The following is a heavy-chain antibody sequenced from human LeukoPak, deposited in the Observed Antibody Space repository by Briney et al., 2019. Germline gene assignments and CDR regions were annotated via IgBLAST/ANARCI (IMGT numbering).Heavy chain of an antibody. J-gene: IGHJ4*02. D-gene: IGHD3-3*01. Sequence: GGSLRLSCAASGLTFSDYYMSWIRQAPGKGLEWVSYISSSGSTIYYADSVKGRFTISRDNAKNSLYLQMNSLRAEDTAVYYCARGYYDFWSGYPFDYWGQGTLVTVSS. V-gene: IGHV3-11*04. CDR2: ISSSGSTI. CDR1: GLTFSDYY. CDR3: ARGYYDFWSGYPFDY.